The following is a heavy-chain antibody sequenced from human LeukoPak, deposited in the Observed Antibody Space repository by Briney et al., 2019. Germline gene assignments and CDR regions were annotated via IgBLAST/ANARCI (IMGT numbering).Heavy chain of an antibody. J-gene: IGHJ4*02. CDR1: GYTFTAHY. D-gene: IGHD6-19*01. V-gene: IGHV1-2*04. CDR2: INPNSGGT. CDR3: ARAGGASDSSGWYVFDY. Sequence: ASVKVSCKASGYTFTAHYMHWVRQAPGQGLEWMGWINPNSGGTNYVQKFQGWVTMTRDTSISTAYMELSRLRSDATAVYYCARAGGASDSSGWYVFDYWGLGTLVTVSS.